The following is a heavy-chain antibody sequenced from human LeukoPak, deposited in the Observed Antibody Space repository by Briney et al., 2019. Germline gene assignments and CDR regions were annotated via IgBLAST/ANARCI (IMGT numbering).Heavy chain of an antibody. V-gene: IGHV3-21*01. D-gene: IGHD1-26*01. CDR1: GFTFSSYS. CDR3: ARDTYAWELLSRGWGDYFDY. J-gene: IGHJ4*02. Sequence: PGGSLRLSCAASGFTFSSYSMNWVRQAPGKGLEWVSSISSSSSYIYYADSVKGRFTISRDNAKNSLYLQMNSLRAEDTAVYCCARDTYAWELLSRGWGDYFDYWGQGTLVTVSS. CDR2: ISSSSSYI.